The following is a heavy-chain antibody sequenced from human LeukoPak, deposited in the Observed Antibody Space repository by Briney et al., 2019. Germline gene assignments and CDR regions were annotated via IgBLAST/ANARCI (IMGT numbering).Heavy chain of an antibody. CDR1: GGSISSHY. CDR3: ARVYSGYDSHFDY. CDR2: IYYSGST. V-gene: IGHV4-59*11. Sequence: SETLSLTCTVSGGSISSHYWSWIRQPPGKGLEWIGYIYYSGSTNYNPSLKSRVTISVDTSKNQFPLKLSSVTAADTAVYYCARVYSGYDSHFDYWGQGTLVTVSS. D-gene: IGHD5-12*01. J-gene: IGHJ4*02.